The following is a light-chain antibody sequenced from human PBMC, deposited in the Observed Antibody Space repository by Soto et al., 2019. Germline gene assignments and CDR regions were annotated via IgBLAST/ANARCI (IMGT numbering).Light chain of an antibody. CDR2: GNG. J-gene: IGLJ1*01. CDR1: NFNIGAGYD. CDR3: SLYTSENTYV. Sequence: QAVLTQPPSVSGAPGQRVTISCTGSNFNIGAGYDVHWYQHLPETAPKLLIYGNGNRPSGVPDRFSGSKSGNTASLTISGLQAADEADYYCSLYTSENTYVFGTGTKLTVL. V-gene: IGLV1-40*01.